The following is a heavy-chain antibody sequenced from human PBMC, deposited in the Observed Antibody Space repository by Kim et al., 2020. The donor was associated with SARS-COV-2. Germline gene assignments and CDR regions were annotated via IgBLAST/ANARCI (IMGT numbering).Heavy chain of an antibody. J-gene: IGHJ4*01. CDR3: ARRASGTYYFDY. CDR1: GGSISSYY. CDR2: IYTSGST. Sequence: SETLSLTCTVSGGSISSYYWSWIRQPAGNGLEWIGHIYTSGSTKYNPSLKSRVTMSVDTSKNQFSLKRSSGTAADTAVYYCARRASGTYYFDYWGHGTL. V-gene: IGHV4-4*07. D-gene: IGHD1-26*01.